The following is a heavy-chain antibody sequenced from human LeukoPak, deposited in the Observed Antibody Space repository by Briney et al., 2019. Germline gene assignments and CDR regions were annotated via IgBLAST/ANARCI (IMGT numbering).Heavy chain of an antibody. D-gene: IGHD3-22*01. V-gene: IGHV1-69*06. CDR2: IFPIFGTA. CDR3: ARGYYDSSGYYWFDP. Sequence: SVKVSCKASGYTFTSYGISWVRQAPGQGLEWMGGIFPIFGTANYAQKFQGRVTITADKSTSTAYMELSSLRSEDTAVYYCARGYYDSSGYYWFDPWGQGTLVTVSS. CDR1: GYTFTSYG. J-gene: IGHJ5*02.